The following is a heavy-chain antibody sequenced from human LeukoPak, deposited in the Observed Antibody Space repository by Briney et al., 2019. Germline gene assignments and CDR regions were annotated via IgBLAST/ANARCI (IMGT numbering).Heavy chain of an antibody. Sequence: QPGGSLRLSCAASGFTFSSYAMHWVRQAPGKGLEGVAVISYDGSNRYYADSVKGRFTISRDNSKNTLYLQMNSMRAEDTAVYYCAKGSFTTPDAFDIWGQGTMVTVSS. D-gene: IGHD3-22*01. CDR3: AKGSFTTPDAFDI. CDR2: ISYDGSNR. V-gene: IGHV3-30-3*01. CDR1: GFTFSSYA. J-gene: IGHJ3*02.